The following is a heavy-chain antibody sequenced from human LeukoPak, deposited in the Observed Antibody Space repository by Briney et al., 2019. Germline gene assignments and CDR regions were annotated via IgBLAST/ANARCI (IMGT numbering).Heavy chain of an antibody. V-gene: IGHV4-59*01. CDR1: GGSISSYY. CDR3: ARRFYCSSTSCPHGMDV. D-gene: IGHD2-2*01. CDR2: IFYTGST. Sequence: NPSETLSLTCTVSGGSISSYYWSWIRQPPGKGLEWIGYIFYTGSTNYNPSLKSRVTISVDTSKNQFSLRLSSVTAADTAVYYCARRFYCSSTSCPHGMDVWGQGTTVTVSS. J-gene: IGHJ6*02.